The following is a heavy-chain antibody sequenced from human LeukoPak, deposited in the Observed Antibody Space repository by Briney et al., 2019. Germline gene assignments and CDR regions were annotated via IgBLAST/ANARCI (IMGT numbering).Heavy chain of an antibody. CDR3: ARGDRGVAQTIYYYYYYGMDV. CDR1: GFTFSSYA. CDR2: ISGSGGST. J-gene: IGHJ6*02. V-gene: IGHV3-23*01. Sequence: PGGSLRLSCAASGFTFSSYAMSWVRQAPGKGLEWVSAISGSGGSTYYADSVKGRFTISRDNSKNTLYLQMNSLRAEDTAVYYCARGDRGVAQTIYYYYYYGMDVWGQGTTVTVSS. D-gene: IGHD3-10*01.